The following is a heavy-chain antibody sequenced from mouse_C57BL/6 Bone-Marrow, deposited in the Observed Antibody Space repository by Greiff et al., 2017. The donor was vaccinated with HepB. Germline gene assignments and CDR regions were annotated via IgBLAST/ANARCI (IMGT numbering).Heavy chain of an antibody. CDR1: GYTFTSYW. D-gene: IGHD1-2*01. CDR3: ARRGGITKAYYYAMDY. Sequence: QVQLQQPGAELVKPGASVKMSCKASGYTFTSYWITWVKQRPGQGLEWIGDIYPGSGSTNYNEKFKSKATLTVDTSSSTAYMQLSSLTSEDSAVDYCARRGGITKAYYYAMDYWGQGTSVTVSS. CDR2: IYPGSGST. J-gene: IGHJ4*01. V-gene: IGHV1-55*01.